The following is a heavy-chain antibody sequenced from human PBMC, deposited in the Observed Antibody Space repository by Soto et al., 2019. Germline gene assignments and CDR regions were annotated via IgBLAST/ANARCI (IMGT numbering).Heavy chain of an antibody. CDR2: INHSGST. CDR3: AKRGGRFYYYYMDV. Sequence: SETLSLTCAFYGGSFSGYYWSWIRQPPGKGLEWIGEINHSGSTNYNPSLKSRVTISVDTSKNQFSLKLSSVTAADTAVYYCAKRGGRFYYYYMDVWGKGTTVTVSS. CDR1: GGSFSGYY. D-gene: IGHD3-16*01. J-gene: IGHJ6*03. V-gene: IGHV4-34*01.